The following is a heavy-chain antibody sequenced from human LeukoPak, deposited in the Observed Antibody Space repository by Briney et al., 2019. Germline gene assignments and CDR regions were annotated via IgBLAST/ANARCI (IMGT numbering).Heavy chain of an antibody. CDR1: GFTFDDYD. D-gene: IGHD6-13*01. V-gene: IGHV3-9*01. CDR3: AREGSSSYIKHSHLYNWFDP. J-gene: IGHJ5*02. CDR2: ISWNSGSI. Sequence: GRSLRLSCAASGFTFDDYDMHWVRQAPGKGLKWVSGISWNSGSIAYADSVKGRFTISRDNAKNSLYLQMNSLRPEDTALYYCAREGSSSYIKHSHLYNWFDPWGQGTLVTVSS.